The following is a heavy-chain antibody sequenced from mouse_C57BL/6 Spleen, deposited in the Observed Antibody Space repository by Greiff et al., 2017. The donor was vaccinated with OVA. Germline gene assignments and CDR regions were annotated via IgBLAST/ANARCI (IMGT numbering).Heavy chain of an antibody. D-gene: IGHD3-2*02. Sequence: QVQLQQSGPELVKPGASVKISCKASGYAFSSSWMNWVKQRPGKGLEWIGRIYPGDGDTNYNGKFQVKATLTADKSSSTDYMQLSSLTSEDSAVAFCASDSSGDGARDYWGQGTLVTVSA. CDR2: IYPGDGDT. J-gene: IGHJ4*01. CDR1: GYAFSSSW. CDR3: ASDSSGDGARDY. V-gene: IGHV1-82*01.